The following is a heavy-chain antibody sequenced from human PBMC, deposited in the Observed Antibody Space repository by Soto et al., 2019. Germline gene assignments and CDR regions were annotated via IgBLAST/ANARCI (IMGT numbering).Heavy chain of an antibody. V-gene: IGHV4-59*01. CDR3: ARVMKDYSSGWYRSVLVYFDY. J-gene: IGHJ4*02. Sequence: SETLSLTCTVSGGSISSYYWSWIRQPPGKGLEWIGYIYYSGSTNYNPSLKSRVTISVDTSKNQFSLKLSSVTAADTAVYYCARVMKDYSSGWYRSVLVYFDYWGQGTLVTVSS. CDR2: IYYSGST. CDR1: GGSISSYY. D-gene: IGHD6-19*01.